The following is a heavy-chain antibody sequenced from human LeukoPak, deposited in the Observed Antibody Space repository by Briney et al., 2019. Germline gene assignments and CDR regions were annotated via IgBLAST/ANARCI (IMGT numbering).Heavy chain of an antibody. J-gene: IGHJ4*02. Sequence: PSETLSLTCAVYGGSFSGYYWSWIRQPPGKGLEWIGEINHSGSTNYNPSLKSRVTISVDTSKNQFSLKLGSVTAADTAVYYCARGIAVAGTGVTRFDYWGQGTLVTVSS. CDR2: INHSGST. CDR1: GGSFSGYY. D-gene: IGHD6-19*01. CDR3: ARGIAVAGTGVTRFDY. V-gene: IGHV4-34*01.